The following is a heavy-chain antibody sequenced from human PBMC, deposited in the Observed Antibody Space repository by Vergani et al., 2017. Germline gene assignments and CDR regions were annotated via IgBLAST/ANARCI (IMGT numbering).Heavy chain of an antibody. V-gene: IGHV3-64D*06. CDR3: VKVSYYYGSGYGYYYGMDV. CDR1: GFTFSTYA. Sequence: EVQLVESGGGLVQPGGSLRLSCSASGFTFSTYAMNWVRQAPGTGLECVSAISSSGGSTYYADSVKGRFTIYRDNSKNTVNLQMSSLRVEDTAVYYCVKVSYYYGSGYGYYYGMDVWGQGTTVTVSS. CDR2: ISSSGGST. J-gene: IGHJ6*02. D-gene: IGHD3-10*01.